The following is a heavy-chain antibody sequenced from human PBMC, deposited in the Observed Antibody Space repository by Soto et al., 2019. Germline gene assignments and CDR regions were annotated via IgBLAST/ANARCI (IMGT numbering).Heavy chain of an antibody. D-gene: IGHD2-8*02. CDR2: ISRSGGST. J-gene: IGHJ3*02. Sequence: GGSLRLSCAASGFTFSSYAMSWVRQAPGKGLEWVSAISRSGGSTYYADSVKGRFTISRDNSKNSLYLQMNSLRAEDTAAYYCARDVSEVVTAHGDVYDIWGQGTMDT. V-gene: IGHV3-23*01. CDR3: ARDVSEVVTAHGDVYDI. CDR1: GFTFSSYA.